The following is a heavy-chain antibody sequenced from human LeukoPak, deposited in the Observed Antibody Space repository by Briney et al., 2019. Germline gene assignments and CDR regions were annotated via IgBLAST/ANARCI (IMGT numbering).Heavy chain of an antibody. J-gene: IGHJ4*02. CDR1: GFTFGLYT. CDR2: ISSSSIYI. CDR3: ARTQQGYCSGTGCLVGMTDY. Sequence: GGSLRLSCAAPGFTFGLYTMNWVRQAPGKGLEWLSAISSSSIYIFYADSVKGRFTISRDSAKNSLYLQMNSLRAEDTAVYYCARTQQGYCSGTGCLVGMTDYWGQGTLVTVSS. D-gene: IGHD2-2*01. V-gene: IGHV3-21*01.